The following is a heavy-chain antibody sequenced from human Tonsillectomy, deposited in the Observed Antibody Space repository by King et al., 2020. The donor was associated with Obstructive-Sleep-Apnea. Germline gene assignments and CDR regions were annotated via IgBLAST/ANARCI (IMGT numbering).Heavy chain of an antibody. J-gene: IGHJ4*02. CDR3: AKEAVGSSGYYWGYFDY. CDR1: GITFSSYA. Sequence: VQLVESGGGLVQPGGVLRLSCAASGITFSSYAMSWVRQAPGKGLEWVSAISGSGGSTYYADSVKGRFTISRDNSKNTLYLQMNSLRAEDTAVYYCAKEAVGSSGYYWGYFDYWGQGTLVTVSS. V-gene: IGHV3-23*04. CDR2: ISGSGGST. D-gene: IGHD3-22*01.